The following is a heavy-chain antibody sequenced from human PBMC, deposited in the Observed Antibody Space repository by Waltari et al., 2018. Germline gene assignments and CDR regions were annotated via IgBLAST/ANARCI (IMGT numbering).Heavy chain of an antibody. V-gene: IGHV4-34*01. CDR3: ARGLIAAAAPFDY. Sequence: QVQLQQWGAGLLKPSETLSLTCAVYGGSFSGYYWSWIRQPPGKGLEWIGEINHSGSTNYNPSLKSRVTISVDTSKNQFSLKLSSVTAAGTAVYYCARGLIAAAAPFDYWGQGTLVTVSS. J-gene: IGHJ4*02. CDR2: INHSGST. D-gene: IGHD6-13*01. CDR1: GGSFSGYY.